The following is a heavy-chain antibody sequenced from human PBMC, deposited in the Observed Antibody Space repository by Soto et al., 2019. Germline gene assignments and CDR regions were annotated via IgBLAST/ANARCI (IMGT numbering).Heavy chain of an antibody. J-gene: IGHJ4*02. CDR3: ARGNYDILTGYYGFFDY. V-gene: IGHV1-69*02. CDR2: IIPILGIA. Sequence: QVQLVQSGAEVQKPGSSVKVSCKASGGTFSSYTISWVRQAPGQGLEWMGRIIPILGIANYAQKFQGRVTITADKSTSTAYMELSSLRSEDTAVYYCARGNYDILTGYYGFFDYWGQGTLVTVSS. CDR1: GGTFSSYT. D-gene: IGHD3-9*01.